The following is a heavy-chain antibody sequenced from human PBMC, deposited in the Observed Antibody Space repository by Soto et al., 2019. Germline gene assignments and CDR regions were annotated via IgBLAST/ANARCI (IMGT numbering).Heavy chain of an antibody. Sequence: PGGSLRLSCAASGFTFSSYGMHRVRQAPGKGLEWVAVISYDGSNKYYADSVKGRFTISRDNSKNTLYLQMNSLRAEDTAVYYCAKEYLYYYDSSGYYYDYWGQGTLVTVSS. CDR3: AKEYLYYYDSSGYYYDY. CDR1: GFTFSSYG. D-gene: IGHD3-22*01. J-gene: IGHJ4*02. V-gene: IGHV3-30*18. CDR2: ISYDGSNK.